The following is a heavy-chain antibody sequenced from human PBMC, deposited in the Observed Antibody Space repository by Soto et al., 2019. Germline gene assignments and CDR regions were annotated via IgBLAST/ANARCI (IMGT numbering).Heavy chain of an antibody. D-gene: IGHD2-21*01. J-gene: IGHJ6*02. CDR1: GYTFTNYD. V-gene: IGHV1-8*01. CDR2: MNPKSGYT. Sequence: QVQLVQSGAEVKKPGASVRVSCKTSGYTFTNYDINWVRQAPGQGLEWMGGMNPKSGYTGFAEKFQGRVTMSRDTPITTAYMELSSLKVEDTAVYYCARPAGDLDVWGQGTTVTVSS. CDR3: ARPAGDLDV.